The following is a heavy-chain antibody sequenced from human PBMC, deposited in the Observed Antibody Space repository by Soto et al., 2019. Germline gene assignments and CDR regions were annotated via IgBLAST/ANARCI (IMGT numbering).Heavy chain of an antibody. V-gene: IGHV1-46*01. D-gene: IGHD3-22*01. J-gene: IGHJ3*02. CDR2: INPSGGST. CDR1: GYTFTSYY. CDR3: ARDYAYVSSGYYYVRAFDI. Sequence: GASVKVSCKASGYTFTSYYMHWVRQAPGQGLEWMGIINPSGGSTSYAQKFQGRVTMTRDTSTSTVYMELSSLRSEDTAVYYCARDYAYVSSGYYYVRAFDIWGQGTMVTVSS.